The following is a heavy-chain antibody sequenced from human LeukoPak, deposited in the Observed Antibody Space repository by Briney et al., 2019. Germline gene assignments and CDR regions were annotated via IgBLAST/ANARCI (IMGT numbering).Heavy chain of an antibody. CDR2: IFYSETT. V-gene: IGHV4-39*01. Sequence: SETLSLTCTVSGGSVSSSSYSWGWIRQPPGKGLEWIGSIFYSETTYYSPSLKSRITISVDTSTNQFSLKLSSVTAADTAVYFCARGQWLVPLDFWGQGILVTVSS. CDR1: GGSVSSSSYS. CDR3: ARGQWLVPLDF. J-gene: IGHJ4*02. D-gene: IGHD6-19*01.